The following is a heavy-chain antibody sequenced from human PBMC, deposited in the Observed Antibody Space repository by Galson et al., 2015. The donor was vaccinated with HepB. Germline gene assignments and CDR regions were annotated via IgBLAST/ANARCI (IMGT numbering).Heavy chain of an antibody. CDR2: ISSYRGNT. V-gene: IGHV1-18*01. D-gene: IGHD1-26*01. Sequence: SVKVSCKASCYTFTSHGISWVRQAPGQGLEWVGWISSYRGNTKYAQKFQGRVTMTKDTSTSTVYMEVRSLGFDDKAVYYCARDVEWVLDLWGQGTLVTVSS. J-gene: IGHJ5*02. CDR3: ARDVEWVLDL. CDR1: CYTFTSHG.